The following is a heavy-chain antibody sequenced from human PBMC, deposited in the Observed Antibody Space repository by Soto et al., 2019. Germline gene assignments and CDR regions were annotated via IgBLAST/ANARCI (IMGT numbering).Heavy chain of an antibody. D-gene: IGHD2-21*02. CDR1: GFTFDDYA. Sequence: GGSLRLSCAASGFTFDDYAMHWVRQAPGKGLEWVSGISWNSGSIGYADSVKGRFTISRDNAKNSLYLQMNSLRAEDTAVYYCASEGQYCGGDCYSGPLDYWGQGTLVTVSS. CDR3: ASEGQYCGGDCYSGPLDY. V-gene: IGHV3-9*01. J-gene: IGHJ4*02. CDR2: ISWNSGSI.